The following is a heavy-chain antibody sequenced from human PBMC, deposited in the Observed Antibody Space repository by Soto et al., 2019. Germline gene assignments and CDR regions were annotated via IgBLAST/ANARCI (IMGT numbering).Heavy chain of an antibody. CDR2: IYYSGST. CDR1: GGSISSYY. J-gene: IGHJ4*02. D-gene: IGHD3-9*01. Sequence: ETLCLSCTVSGGSISSYYWSWIRQPPGKGLEWIGYIYYSGSTNYNPSLKSRVTISVDTSKNQFSLKLSSVTAADTTVYYCARADLEYYDILTGFYFDYWGQGTLVTVSS. V-gene: IGHV4-59*01. CDR3: ARADLEYYDILTGFYFDY.